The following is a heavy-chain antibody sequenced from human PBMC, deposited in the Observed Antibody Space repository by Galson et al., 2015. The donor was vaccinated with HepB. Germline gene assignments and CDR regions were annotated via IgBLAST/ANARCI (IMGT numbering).Heavy chain of an antibody. J-gene: IGHJ4*02. CDR1: GGSISSSNW. CDR3: ARDLRGYYDIMTFFDY. D-gene: IGHD3-22*01. Sequence: TLSLTCAVSGGSISSSNWWSWVRQPPGKGLEWIGEIYHSGSTNYNPSLKSRVTISVDKSKNQFSLKLSSVTAADTAVYYCARDLRGYYDIMTFFDYWGQGTLVTVSS. CDR2: IYHSGST. V-gene: IGHV4-4*02.